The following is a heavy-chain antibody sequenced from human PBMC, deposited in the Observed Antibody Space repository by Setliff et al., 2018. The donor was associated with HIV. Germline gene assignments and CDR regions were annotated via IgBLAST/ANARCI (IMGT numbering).Heavy chain of an antibody. CDR1: GFTFRNAW. V-gene: IGHV3-15*01. J-gene: IGHJ4*02. CDR2: IKSKTAGGTA. D-gene: IGHD3-10*02. Sequence: PGGSLRLSCAASGFTFRNAWLTWVRQAPGKGLEWVGRIKSKTAGGTADYAAPVEGRFTISRDDSRNTLYLQMNSLKTEDTAVYYCNTWANVRGYGPDFIDSWGQGTLVTVSS. CDR3: NTWANVRGYGPDFIDS.